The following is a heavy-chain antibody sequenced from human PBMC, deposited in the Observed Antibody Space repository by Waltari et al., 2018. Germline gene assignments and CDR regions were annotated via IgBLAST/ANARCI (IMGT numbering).Heavy chain of an antibody. Sequence: EVQLVESGGGLVQPGGSLRLSCAASGFTFSSYSMNWVRQAPGKGLEWVSYISSSSTINYADSGKGRFTISRDNAKNSLYLQMNSLRAEDTAVYYCARERGITMVRGVISPYYYYGMDVWGQGTTVTVSS. D-gene: IGHD3-10*01. CDR3: ARERGITMVRGVISPYYYYGMDV. V-gene: IGHV3-48*01. CDR2: ISSSSTI. CDR1: GFTFSSYS. J-gene: IGHJ6*02.